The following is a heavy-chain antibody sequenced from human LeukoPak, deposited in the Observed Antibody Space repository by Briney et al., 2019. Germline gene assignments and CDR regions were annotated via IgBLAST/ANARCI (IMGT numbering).Heavy chain of an antibody. V-gene: IGHV4-59*02. J-gene: IGHJ4*02. CDR1: GASVSNYY. D-gene: IGHD5-12*01. CDR2: FSYSGST. Sequence: SDTLSLTCTISGASVSNYYWSWIRQPPGKGLESMGYFSYSGSTNYNPSLKSRVTISVDTSKNQFSLKLSSVTAADTAVYYCARGPLDSGYTYFDYWGQGTLVSVAS. CDR3: ARGPLDSGYTYFDY.